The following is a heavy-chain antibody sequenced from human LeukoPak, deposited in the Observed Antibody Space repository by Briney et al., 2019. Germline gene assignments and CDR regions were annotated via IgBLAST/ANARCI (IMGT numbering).Heavy chain of an antibody. CDR2: ISWDGGST. Sequence: GGSLRLSCAASGFTFDDYAMHWVRQAPGKGLEWVSLISWDGGSTYYADSVKGRFTISRDNSKNPLYLQMNSLRAEDTALYYCAKGDYYDSSGQLDHAFDIWGQGTMVTVSS. V-gene: IGHV3-43D*03. CDR3: AKGDYYDSSGQLDHAFDI. CDR1: GFTFDDYA. J-gene: IGHJ3*02. D-gene: IGHD3-22*01.